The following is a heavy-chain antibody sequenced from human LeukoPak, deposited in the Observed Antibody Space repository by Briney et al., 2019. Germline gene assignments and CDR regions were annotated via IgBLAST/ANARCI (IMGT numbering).Heavy chain of an antibody. D-gene: IGHD3-9*01. CDR2: ISGSGGST. J-gene: IGHJ4*02. CDR1: GFTFSSYA. V-gene: IGHV3-23*01. CDR3: AKDCIFGYYKAHDYFDY. Sequence: PGGSLRLSCAASGFTFSSYAMSWVRQAPGKGLEWVSAISGSGGSTYYADSVKGRFTISRDNSKNTLYLQMNSLRAEDTAVYYCAKDCIFGYYKAHDYFDYWGQGTLVTVSS.